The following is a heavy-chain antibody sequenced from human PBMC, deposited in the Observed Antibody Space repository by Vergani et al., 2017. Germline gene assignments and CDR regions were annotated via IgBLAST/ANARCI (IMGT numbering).Heavy chain of an antibody. J-gene: IGHJ3*02. V-gene: IGHV1-69*01. CDR3: ARERGAQILTGYYPTDDAFDI. D-gene: IGHD3-9*01. CDR1: GGTFSSYA. Sequence: QVQLVQSGAEVKKPGSSVKVSCKASGGTFSSYAISWVRQAPGQGLEWMGGIIPIFGTANYAQKFQGRVTITADESPSTAYMELSSLRSEYTAVYYCARERGAQILTGYYPTDDAFDIWGQGTMVTVSS. CDR2: IIPIFGTA.